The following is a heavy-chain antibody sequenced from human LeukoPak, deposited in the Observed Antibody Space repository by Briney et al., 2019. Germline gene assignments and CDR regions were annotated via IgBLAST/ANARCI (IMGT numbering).Heavy chain of an antibody. D-gene: IGHD6-13*01. CDR1: GFTFDDYA. CDR2: ISGDGGST. Sequence: GGSLRLSCAASGFTFDDYAMHWVRQAPGKGLEWVSLISGDGGSTYYADSVKGRFTISRHNSKNSLYLQMNSLRTDDTALYYCARGVATAGKALAYWGQGTLVTVSS. V-gene: IGHV3-43*02. CDR3: ARGVATAGKALAY. J-gene: IGHJ4*02.